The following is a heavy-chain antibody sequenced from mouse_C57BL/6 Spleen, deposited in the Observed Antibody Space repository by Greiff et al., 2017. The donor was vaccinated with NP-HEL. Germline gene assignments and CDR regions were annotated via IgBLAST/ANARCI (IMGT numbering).Heavy chain of an antibody. J-gene: IGHJ4*01. D-gene: IGHD1-1*01. CDR3: TRRYGSSYVGAMDD. CDR1: GYTFTDYE. Sequence: QVQLQQSGAELVRPGASVTLSCKASGYTFTDYEMHWVKQTPVHGLEWIGAIDPETGGTAYNQKFKGKAILTADKSSSTAYMELRSLTSEDSAVYYCTRRYGSSYVGAMDDWGQGTSVTVSS. CDR2: IDPETGGT. V-gene: IGHV1-15*01.